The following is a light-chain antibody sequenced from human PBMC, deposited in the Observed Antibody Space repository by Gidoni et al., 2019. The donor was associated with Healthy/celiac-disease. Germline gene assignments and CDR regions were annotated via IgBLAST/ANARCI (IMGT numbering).Light chain of an antibody. CDR2: GAS. CDR1: QSVSSSY. Sequence: EIVFTQSPGTLSLSPGERATLSGRASQSVSSSYLAWYQQKPGQAPRLLIYGASSRATGIPDRFSGSGSGTDFTLTISRLEPEDFAVYYCQQYGSSRWTFGQGTKVEIK. J-gene: IGKJ1*01. CDR3: QQYGSSRWT. V-gene: IGKV3-20*01.